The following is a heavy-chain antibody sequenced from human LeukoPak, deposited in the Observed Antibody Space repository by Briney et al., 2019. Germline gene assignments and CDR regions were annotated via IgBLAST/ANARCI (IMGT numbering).Heavy chain of an antibody. V-gene: IGHV1-2*06. D-gene: IGHD5-12*01. CDR3: GRGSGYGLDY. J-gene: IGHJ4*02. Sequence: ASVKVSCKVSGYTFTDYNMHWVRQAPGQGLEWMGRIYPNTGGTNYAQDFQGRVTLTRDTSISTVYMELNRLNSDDTAIYYCGRGSGYGLDYWGQGTLVTVSS. CDR2: IYPNTGGT. CDR1: GYTFTDYN.